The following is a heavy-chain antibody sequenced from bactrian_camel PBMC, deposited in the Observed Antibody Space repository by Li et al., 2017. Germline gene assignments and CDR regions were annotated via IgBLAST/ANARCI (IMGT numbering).Heavy chain of an antibody. Sequence: HVQLVESGGGSVQAGGSLRLSCALDAYSPANVRMAWFRQAPGKEREGVASLASDGSSIYANSLKGRFSISRDNAKDLVYLEMTSLKLPDTAFYYCVRYRMVDGPFDNWGQGTQVTV. D-gene: IGHD6*01. CDR2: LASDGSS. CDR1: AYSPANVR. V-gene: IGHV3S53*01. J-gene: IGHJ4*01. CDR3: VRYRMVDGPFDN.